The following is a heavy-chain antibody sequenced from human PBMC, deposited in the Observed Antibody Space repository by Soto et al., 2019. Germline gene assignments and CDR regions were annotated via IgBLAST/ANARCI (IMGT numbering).Heavy chain of an antibody. V-gene: IGHV4-30-4*01. CDR1: GGSISSGDYY. Sequence: SETLSLTCTVSGGSISSGDYYWSWIRQPPGKGLEWIGYIYYSGRTYYNPSLKSRVTISVDTSKNQFSLKLSSVTAADTAVYYCARSRFLEWLFHFDYWGQGTLVTVSS. CDR3: ARSRFLEWLFHFDY. CDR2: IYYSGRT. J-gene: IGHJ4*02. D-gene: IGHD3-3*01.